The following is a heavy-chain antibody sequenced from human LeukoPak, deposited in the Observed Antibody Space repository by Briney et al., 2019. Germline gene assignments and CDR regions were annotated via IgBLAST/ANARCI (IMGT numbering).Heavy chain of an antibody. V-gene: IGHV3-74*01. D-gene: IGHD6-6*01. CDR1: GFTFSSYW. Sequence: GGSLRLSCAASGFTFSSYWMHWVRQAPGKGLVWVSRIKSDGSTDYADSVKGRFTISRDNAKNTVYLQMNSLRAEDTAVYYCAKARGRYSSSSAASNDYWGQGTLVTVSS. J-gene: IGHJ4*02. CDR2: IKSDGST. CDR3: AKARGRYSSSSAASNDY.